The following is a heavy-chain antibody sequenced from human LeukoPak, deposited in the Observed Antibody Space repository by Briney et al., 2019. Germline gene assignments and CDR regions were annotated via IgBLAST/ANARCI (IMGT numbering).Heavy chain of an antibody. CDR3: ASELDLPTNWAFDY. V-gene: IGHV3-7*03. J-gene: IGHJ4*02. D-gene: IGHD7-27*01. CDR2: IKQDGSEE. CDR1: GFTFSSYW. Sequence: PGGSLRLSCVASGFTFSSYWMSWVRQAPGKGLEWVANIKQDGSEEYYVDSVKGRFTISRDNAKNSLYLQMNSLGAEDTAVYYCASELDLPTNWAFDYWGQGALVTVSS.